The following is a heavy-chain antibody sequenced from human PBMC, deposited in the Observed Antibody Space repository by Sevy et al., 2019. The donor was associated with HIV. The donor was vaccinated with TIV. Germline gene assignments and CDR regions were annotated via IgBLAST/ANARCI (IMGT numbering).Heavy chain of an antibody. J-gene: IGHJ6*02. Sequence: SETLSLTCTVSGGSISSYYWSWIRQPPGKGLEWIGYIYYSGSTNYNPSLKSRVTISVDTSKNQFSLKLSSVTASDTAVYHCARDCGPTQRYYGMDVWGQGTTVTVSS. CDR1: GGSISSYY. D-gene: IGHD4-17*01. CDR2: IYYSGST. V-gene: IGHV4-59*13. CDR3: ARDCGPTQRYYGMDV.